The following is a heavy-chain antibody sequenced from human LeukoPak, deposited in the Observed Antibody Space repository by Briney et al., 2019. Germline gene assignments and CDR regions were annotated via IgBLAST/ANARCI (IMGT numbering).Heavy chain of an antibody. V-gene: IGHV3-7*01. Sequence: GGSLRLSCAASGFTFSSYWMSWVRQAPGKGLEWVANIKQDGSEKYYVDSVKGRFTISRDNAKNSLYLQMNSLRAEDTAVYYCARGITMIVVVNDYWGQGTLVTVSS. CDR2: IKQDGSEK. D-gene: IGHD3-22*01. CDR1: GFTFSSYW. J-gene: IGHJ4*02. CDR3: ARGITMIVVVNDY.